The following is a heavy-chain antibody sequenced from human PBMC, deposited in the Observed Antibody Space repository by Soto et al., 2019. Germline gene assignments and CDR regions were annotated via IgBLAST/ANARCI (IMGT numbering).Heavy chain of an antibody. CDR2: IYPGDFDT. CDR3: ARRPQKAYDPIDY. D-gene: IGHD1-1*01. CDR1: VYKFSAYW. V-gene: IGHV5-51*01. J-gene: IGHJ4*02. Sequence: GESLKISCMTSVYKFSAYWIAWVRQRPGKGLEWMGIIYPGDFDTRYSPSFEGQVTISVDRSTNTAHLQWSSLKASDTAIYYCARRPQKAYDPIDYWGQGTLVTVSS.